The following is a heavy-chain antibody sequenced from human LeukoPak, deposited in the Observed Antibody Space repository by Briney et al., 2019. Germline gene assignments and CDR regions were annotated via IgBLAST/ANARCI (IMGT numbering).Heavy chain of an antibody. CDR2: ISPTGSTT. Sequence: GGPLRLSCTASVFYFSGNCMRWARQLLWKGLVWVLRISPTGSTTSYADSVKGRFTVSRDNAKNTLYLQVNNLRAEDTAVYYCARGPNSNWSGLDFWGQGTLLTVSS. CDR1: VFYFSGNC. D-gene: IGHD6-6*01. V-gene: IGHV3-74*01. CDR3: ARGPNSNWSGLDF. J-gene: IGHJ4*02.